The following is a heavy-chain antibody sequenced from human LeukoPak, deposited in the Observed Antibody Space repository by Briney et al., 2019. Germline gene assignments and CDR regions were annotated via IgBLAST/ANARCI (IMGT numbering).Heavy chain of an antibody. CDR3: TRQVYGSTSGGWFDP. Sequence: GESLKISCKGSGHTFTSYWIGWVRQMPGKGLEWMGIIYPGDSDTRYSPSFQGQVTMSADKSISTAYLQWSSLKASDTAMYYCTRQVYGSTSGGWFDPWGQGTLVTVSS. D-gene: IGHD1-26*01. CDR2: IYPGDSDT. CDR1: GHTFTSYW. J-gene: IGHJ5*02. V-gene: IGHV5-51*01.